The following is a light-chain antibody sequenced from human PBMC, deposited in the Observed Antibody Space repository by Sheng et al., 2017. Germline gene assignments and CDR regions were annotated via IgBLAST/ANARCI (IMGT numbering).Light chain of an antibody. CDR2: WAS. Sequence: DIVMTQSPDSLAVALGERATISCKSSQSLLYSFNDKNYLAWYQQKPGQPPRLLIYWASTRESGVPGRFSGSGSGTDFTLTINSLQAEDVAVYYCQQYYSSRTFGQGPKVEIK. CDR3: QQYYSSRT. CDR1: QSLLYSFNDKNY. V-gene: IGKV4-1*01. J-gene: IGKJ1*01.